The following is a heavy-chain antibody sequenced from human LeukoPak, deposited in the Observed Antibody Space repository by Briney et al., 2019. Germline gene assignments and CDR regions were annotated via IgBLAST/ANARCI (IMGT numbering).Heavy chain of an antibody. D-gene: IGHD2-2*01. CDR1: GFTSTTST. V-gene: IGHV1-58*02. J-gene: IGHJ3*02. CDR2: IVVGSGDT. CDR3: AADQPKYPDAFDI. Sequence: GASVKVSCKASGFTSTTSTMQWVRQARGQRLEWIGWIVVGSGDTNYAEKFQERVTITRDMSTSTVYMELSSMRSDDTAVYYCAADQPKYPDAFDIWDQGTMVSVYS.